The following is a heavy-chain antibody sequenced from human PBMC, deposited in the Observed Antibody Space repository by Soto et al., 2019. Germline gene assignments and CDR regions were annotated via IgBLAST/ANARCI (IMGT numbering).Heavy chain of an antibody. J-gene: IGHJ4*02. CDR2: MNPNSGIT. Sequence: ASVKVSCKASGYTFTSYDINWVRQATGQGLEWMGWMNPNSGITGYAQKFQGRVTMTRNTSISTAYMELSSLRSDDTAVYYCARAVPYYYGSGSYYNAELDYWGQGTLVTVS. CDR3: ARAVPYYYGSGSYYNAELDY. D-gene: IGHD3-10*01. V-gene: IGHV1-8*01. CDR1: GYTFTSYD.